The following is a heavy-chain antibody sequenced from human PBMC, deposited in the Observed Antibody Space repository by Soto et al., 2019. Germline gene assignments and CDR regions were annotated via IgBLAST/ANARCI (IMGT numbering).Heavy chain of an antibody. CDR3: ARGGGGYCSGGSCYGLFKS. J-gene: IGHJ4*02. Sequence: QVQLVQSGAEVKKPGSSVKVSCKASGGTFSSYAISWVRQAPGQGLEWMGGLIPICGTANYAQKFQGRVTITADESTSTAYMELSSLRSEDTAVYYCARGGGGYCSGGSCYGLFKSWGQGTLVTVSS. CDR1: GGTFSSYA. V-gene: IGHV1-69*01. CDR2: LIPICGTA. D-gene: IGHD2-15*01.